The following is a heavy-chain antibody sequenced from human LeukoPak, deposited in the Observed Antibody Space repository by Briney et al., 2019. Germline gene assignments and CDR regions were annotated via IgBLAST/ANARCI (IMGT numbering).Heavy chain of an antibody. Sequence: GGALRLSCVDSGFTFSSYIMNWVRQAPGKGLEGVSYISSSSSTTYYADSVKGRFAISRDNAKNSLYLQMNSLRAEDTAVYYCARDRRAATFDYWGQGTLVTVSS. J-gene: IGHJ4*02. D-gene: IGHD6-13*01. CDR3: ARDRRAATFDY. CDR1: GFTFSSYI. V-gene: IGHV3-48*04. CDR2: ISSSSSTT.